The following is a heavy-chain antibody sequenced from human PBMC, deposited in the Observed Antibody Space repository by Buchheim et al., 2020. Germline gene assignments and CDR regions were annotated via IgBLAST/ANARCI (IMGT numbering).Heavy chain of an antibody. J-gene: IGHJ6*03. CDR2: INHSGST. V-gene: IGHV4-34*01. CDR1: GGSFSGYY. Sequence: QVQLQQWGAGLLKPSETLSLTCAVYGGSFSGYYWSWIRQPPGKGLEWIGEINHSGSTNYNPPLKSRVTISVDTPKNQFSLQLGSVTAADTAVYYCARGRGQQLVLRGYYYYYYMGVWGKGTT. D-gene: IGHD6-13*01. CDR3: ARGRGQQLVLRGYYYYYYMGV.